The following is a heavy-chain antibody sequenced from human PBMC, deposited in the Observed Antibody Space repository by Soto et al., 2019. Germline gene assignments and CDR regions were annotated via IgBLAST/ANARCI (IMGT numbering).Heavy chain of an antibody. D-gene: IGHD3-16*01. J-gene: IGHJ4*02. Sequence: SETLSLTCTVSGGSISSGDYYWSWIRQPPGKGLEWIGYIYYSGSTYYNPSLKSRVTISVDTSKSQFSLKLSSVTAADTAVYYCASRTVMGRYFDYWGQGTLVTVSS. CDR2: IYYSGST. CDR1: GGSISSGDYY. CDR3: ASRTVMGRYFDY. V-gene: IGHV4-30-4*01.